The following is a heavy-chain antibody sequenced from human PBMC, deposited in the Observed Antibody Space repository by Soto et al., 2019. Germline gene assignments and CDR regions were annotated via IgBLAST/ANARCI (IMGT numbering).Heavy chain of an antibody. J-gene: IGHJ6*02. V-gene: IGHV4-59*02. Sequence: PSETLSLTCTVSGGSVTSYYWSWIRQPPGKGMEWIAYIYYSGSTNYNPSLKSRVTVSVDMSKNQFSLTLTSVTAADTAVYYCARGTDYTQFASYRYGLAVWGQGTTVTVSS. CDR1: GGSVTSYY. CDR3: ARGTDYTQFASYRYGLAV. CDR2: IYYSGST. D-gene: IGHD4-4*01.